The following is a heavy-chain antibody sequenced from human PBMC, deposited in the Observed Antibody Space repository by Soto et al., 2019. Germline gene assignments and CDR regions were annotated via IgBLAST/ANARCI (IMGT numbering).Heavy chain of an antibody. Sequence: PVGSLRLSCVASGFTFSSYAMNWVRQAPGKGLEWISVISNSGHSAYYADSVKGRFTISRDNSKNTLYLQIKSLRAEDTAAYYCAKGGPTFLNWFGPWGQGTLVTVSS. CDR1: GFTFSSYA. CDR2: ISNSGHSA. D-gene: IGHD5-12*01. CDR3: AKGGPTFLNWFGP. J-gene: IGHJ5*02. V-gene: IGHV3-23*01.